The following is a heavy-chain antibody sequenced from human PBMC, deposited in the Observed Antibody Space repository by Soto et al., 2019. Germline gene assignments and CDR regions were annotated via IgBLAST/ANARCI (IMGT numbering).Heavy chain of an antibody. CDR2: IYPGDSDT. V-gene: IGHV5-51*01. Sequence: GESLKISCKGSGYSFTSYWIGWVRQMPGKGLEWMGIIYPGDSDTRYSPSFQGQVTISADKSISTAYLQWSSLKASDTAMYYCARHASGYSSSWSPLAEYFQHWGQGTLVTVSS. J-gene: IGHJ1*01. D-gene: IGHD6-13*01. CDR3: ARHASGYSSSWSPLAEYFQH. CDR1: GYSFTSYW.